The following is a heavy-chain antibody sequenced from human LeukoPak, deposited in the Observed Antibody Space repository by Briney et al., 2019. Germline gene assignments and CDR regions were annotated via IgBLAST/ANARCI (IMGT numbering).Heavy chain of an antibody. CDR2: ISGSGGST. V-gene: IGHV3-23*01. Sequence: GGSLRLSCAASGFTFSSYAMSWVRQAPGKGLEWVSAISGSGGSTYYADSVKGRFTISRDNPKNTLYLQMNSLRAEDTAVYYCAKDLGDYGSGSYYNYYYYYMDVWGKGTTVTVSS. CDR3: AKDLGDYGSGSYYNYYYYYMDV. J-gene: IGHJ6*03. D-gene: IGHD3-10*01. CDR1: GFTFSSYA.